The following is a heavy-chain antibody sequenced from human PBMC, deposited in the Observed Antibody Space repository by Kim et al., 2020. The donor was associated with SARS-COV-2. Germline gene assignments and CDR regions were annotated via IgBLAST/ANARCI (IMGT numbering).Heavy chain of an antibody. J-gene: IGHJ6*02. CDR3: AREGAARQDYYYYGMDV. D-gene: IGHD6-6*01. CDR2: IYYSGST. Sequence: SETLSLTCTVSGGSISSYYWSWIRQPPGKGLEWIGYIYYSGSTNYNPSLKSRVTISVDTSKNQFSLKLSSVTAADTAVYYCAREGAARQDYYYYGMDVWGQGTTVTVSS. CDR1: GGSISSYY. V-gene: IGHV4-59*13.